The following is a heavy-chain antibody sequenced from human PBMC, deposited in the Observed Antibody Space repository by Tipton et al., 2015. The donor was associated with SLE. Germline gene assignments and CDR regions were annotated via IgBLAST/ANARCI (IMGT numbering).Heavy chain of an antibody. CDR3: ARDTAEDGYNGAFDI. CDR2: IYYSGST. D-gene: IGHD5-24*01. J-gene: IGHJ3*02. Sequence: TLSLTCAVYGGSFSGYYWSWIRQHPGKGLEWIGYIYYSGSTYYNPSLKSRVTISVDTSKNQFSLKLSSVTAADTAVYYCARDTAEDGYNGAFDIWGQGTMVTVSS. V-gene: IGHV4-31*11. CDR1: GGSFSGYY.